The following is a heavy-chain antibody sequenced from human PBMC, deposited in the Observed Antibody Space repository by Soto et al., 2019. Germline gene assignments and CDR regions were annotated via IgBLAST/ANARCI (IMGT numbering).Heavy chain of an antibody. J-gene: IGHJ6*02. CDR1: GGIFSSYA. Sequence: QVQLVQSGAEVKKPGSSVKVSCKASGGIFSSYAISWVRQAPGQGLEWMGGIIPIFGTANYAQKFQGRVTITADKSTSTAYMELSSLRSEDTAVYYCATRGYSYGYVRYYYYGMDVWGQGTTVTVSS. V-gene: IGHV1-69*06. CDR2: IIPIFGTA. CDR3: ATRGYSYGYVRYYYYGMDV. D-gene: IGHD5-18*01.